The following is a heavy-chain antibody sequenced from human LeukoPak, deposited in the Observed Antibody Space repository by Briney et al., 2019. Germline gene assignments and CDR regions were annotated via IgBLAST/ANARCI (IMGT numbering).Heavy chain of an antibody. J-gene: IGHJ6*02. CDR1: GFTFSGSW. Sequence: PGGSLRLSCAASGFTFSGSWMTWVRQAPGKGLELVANIKQDGSEKYYADAVKGRFTISRDNAKNSLYLQMNSLRTEDTALYYCAKEYTSGWAYYFGLDVWGQGTTVTVSS. CDR3: AKEYTSGWAYYFGLDV. D-gene: IGHD6-19*01. V-gene: IGHV3-7*03. CDR2: IKQDGSEK.